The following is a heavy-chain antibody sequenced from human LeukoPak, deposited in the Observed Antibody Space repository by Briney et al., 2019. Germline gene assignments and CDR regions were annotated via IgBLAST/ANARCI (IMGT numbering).Heavy chain of an antibody. D-gene: IGHD6-13*01. J-gene: IGHJ6*02. V-gene: IGHV3-7*01. CDR3: ARFRVGSIAAAGTGGMDV. CDR2: IKQDGSEK. CDR1: GFTFSSYW. Sequence: GGSLRLSCAASGFTFSSYWMSWVRQAPGKGLEWVANIKQDGSEKYYVDSVKGRFTISRDNAKNSLYLRMNSLRAEDTAVYYCARFRVGSIAAAGTGGMDVWGQGTTVTVSS.